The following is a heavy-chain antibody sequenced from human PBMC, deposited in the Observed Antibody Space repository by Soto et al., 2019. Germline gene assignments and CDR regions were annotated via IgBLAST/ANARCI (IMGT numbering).Heavy chain of an antibody. CDR2: IKQDGSEK. CDR1: GFTFSSFW. J-gene: IGHJ4*02. Sequence: EVQLVESGGGLVQPGGSLRISCAVSGFTFSSFWMSWVRQAPGKGREWVATIKQDGSEKYYVDSVKGRFTISRDTAENALYLHMNSLSAEDTAVYFCARDVGYDYVNWGQGTLVTVSS. D-gene: IGHD5-12*01. CDR3: ARDVGYDYVN. V-gene: IGHV3-7*01.